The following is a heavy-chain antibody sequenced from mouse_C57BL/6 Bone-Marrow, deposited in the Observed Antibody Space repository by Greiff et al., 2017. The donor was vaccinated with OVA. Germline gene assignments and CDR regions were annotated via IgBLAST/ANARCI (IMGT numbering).Heavy chain of an antibody. CDR2: IYPGRGSN. CDR3: SRSLYYYDSSD. CDR1: GSTFTSYW. D-gene: IGHD1-1*01. V-gene: IGHV1-55*01. J-gene: IGHJ2*01. Sequence: QVQLQQPGAELVKPGASVKMSCKASGSTFTSYWITWVKQRPGQGLEWMGDIYPGRGSNNYTEKFTSKANLTVDTSSSTAYMQLSSLTSEDSAVYYVSRSLYYYDSSDWGQGTTLTVSS.